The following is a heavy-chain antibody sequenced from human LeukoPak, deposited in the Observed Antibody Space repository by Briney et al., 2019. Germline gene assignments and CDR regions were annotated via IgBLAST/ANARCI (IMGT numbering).Heavy chain of an antibody. V-gene: IGHV1-46*01. CDR3: ARTDILTGYSAIDY. Sequence: ASVKVSCKASGGTFSSYAISWVRQAPGQGLEWMGIINPSGGSTSYAQKFQGRVTMTRDMSTSTVYMELSSLRSEDTAVYYCARTDILTGYSAIDYWGQGTLVTVSS. D-gene: IGHD3-9*01. CDR2: INPSGGST. CDR1: GGTFSSYA. J-gene: IGHJ4*02.